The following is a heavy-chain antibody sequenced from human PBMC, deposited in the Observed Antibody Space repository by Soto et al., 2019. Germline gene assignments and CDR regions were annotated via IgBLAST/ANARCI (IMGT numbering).Heavy chain of an antibody. CDR2: ISHDGGAT. D-gene: IGHD6-13*01. CDR3: AKDWGSSGWYNWFDP. CDR1: GFTFSTSG. Sequence: QVQLVESGGGVVQSGRSLRLSCAASGFTFSTSGMHWIRQAPGKGLEWVAMISHDGGATYYVDSVKGRFTISRDTDKNTLHLQMDSLRPEDTATYYCAKDWGSSGWYNWFDPWGQGTLVPVSS. V-gene: IGHV3-30*18. J-gene: IGHJ5*02.